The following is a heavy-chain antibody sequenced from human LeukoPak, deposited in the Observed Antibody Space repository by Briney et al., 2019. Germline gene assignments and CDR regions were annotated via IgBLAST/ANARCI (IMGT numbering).Heavy chain of an antibody. CDR3: ARVVTTSGTGFDP. J-gene: IGHJ5*02. Sequence: SETLSLTCTVSGNSFGDYYWSWIRQPAGKGLEWIGRIYTSGSTNHNPSLKSRVTMSVDTSKNQFFLNLTSVTAADTAVYYCARVVTTSGTGFDPWGQGTLVTVSS. D-gene: IGHD6-13*01. CDR2: IYTSGST. CDR1: GNSFGDYY. V-gene: IGHV4-4*07.